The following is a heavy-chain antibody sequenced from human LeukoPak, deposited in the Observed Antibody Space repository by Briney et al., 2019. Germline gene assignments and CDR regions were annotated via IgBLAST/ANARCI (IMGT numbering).Heavy chain of an antibody. CDR1: GGSISSYY. Sequence: SETLSLTCTVSGGSISSYYWSWIRQPPGKGLEWIGYIYYSGSTNYNPSLKSRVTISVDTSKNQFSLKLSSETAADTAVYYCARLGCGYYGYRFDPWGQGTLVTVSS. J-gene: IGHJ5*02. CDR2: IYYSGST. CDR3: ARLGCGYYGYRFDP. V-gene: IGHV4-59*08. D-gene: IGHD3-10*01.